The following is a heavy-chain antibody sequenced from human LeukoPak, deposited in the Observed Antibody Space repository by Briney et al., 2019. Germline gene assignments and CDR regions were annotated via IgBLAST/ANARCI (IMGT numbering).Heavy chain of an antibody. D-gene: IGHD6-6*01. CDR1: GFTFSNYV. V-gene: IGHV3-23*01. CDR3: AKTGLYSSSSRGYFDY. Sequence: GGSLRLSCAASGFTFSNYVMGWVRQPPGEGLQWVSDISGSGITTYYARSVKGRFTISRDKSKNTLYLQMNNLRAEDTAIYYCAKTGLYSSSSRGYFDYWGQGTLVTVSS. J-gene: IGHJ4*02. CDR2: ISGSGITT.